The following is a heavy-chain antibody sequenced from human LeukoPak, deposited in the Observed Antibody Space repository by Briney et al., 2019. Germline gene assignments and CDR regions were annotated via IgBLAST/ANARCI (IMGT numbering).Heavy chain of an antibody. V-gene: IGHV3-30*02. CDR2: IRYDGSNK. J-gene: IGHJ4*02. CDR3: ADAPTTVVVPAAPGGY. D-gene: IGHD2-2*01. CDR1: GFTFSSYG. Sequence: GGSLSLSCAASGFTFSSYGMHWVRQAPGKGLEWVAFIRYDGSNKYYADSVKGRFTISRDNSKNTLYLQMNSLRAEDTAVYYCADAPTTVVVPAAPGGYWGQGTLVTVSS.